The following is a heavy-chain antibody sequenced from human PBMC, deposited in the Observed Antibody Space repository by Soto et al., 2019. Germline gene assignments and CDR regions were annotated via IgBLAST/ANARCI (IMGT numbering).Heavy chain of an antibody. J-gene: IGHJ3*02. D-gene: IGHD4-17*01. CDR3: ARMLPTVTAYFDAFDI. Sequence: TSETLSITCTVSGGSISSGGYYWSWIRQHPWKGLEWIGYIYYSGSTYYNPSLKSRVTISVDTSKNQFSLKLSSVTAADTAVYYCARMLPTVTAYFDAFDIWGHWTMVTVSS. CDR1: GGSISSGGYY. CDR2: IYYSGST. V-gene: IGHV4-31*03.